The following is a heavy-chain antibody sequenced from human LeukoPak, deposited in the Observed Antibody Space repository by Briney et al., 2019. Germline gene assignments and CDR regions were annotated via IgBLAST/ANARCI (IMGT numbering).Heavy chain of an antibody. D-gene: IGHD5-18*01. CDR3: ARLMETTMVTEFDY. V-gene: IGHV5-51*01. CDR1: GYSFTSYW. CDR2: IYPGDSDT. Sequence: GESLKISCKGSGYSFTSYWIGWVRQMPGKGLEWMGIIYPGDSDTRYSPSFQGQVTISADKSITTAYLQWSSLKASDTAIYYCARLMETTMVTEFDYWGQGTLVTVSS. J-gene: IGHJ4*02.